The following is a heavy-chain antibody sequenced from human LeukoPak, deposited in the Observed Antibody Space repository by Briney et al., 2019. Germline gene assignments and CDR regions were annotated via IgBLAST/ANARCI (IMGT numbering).Heavy chain of an antibody. J-gene: IGHJ3*02. CDR1: GFIFSSCA. V-gene: IGHV3-23*05. Sequence: GGSLRLSCAASGFIFSSCAMSWVRQAPGKGLEWVSGIYSSGNTYYADAVKGRFTISRDNSKNTLYLQMSSLRAEDTAVYYCARSHSGSYSNAFDIWGQGTMVTVSS. CDR3: ARSHSGSYSNAFDI. D-gene: IGHD1-26*01. CDR2: IYSSGNT.